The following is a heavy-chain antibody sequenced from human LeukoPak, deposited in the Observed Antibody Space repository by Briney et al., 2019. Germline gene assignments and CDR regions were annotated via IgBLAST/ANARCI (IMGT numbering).Heavy chain of an antibody. D-gene: IGHD1-26*01. CDR3: ARDGVSGSDQLTTYHYMDV. J-gene: IGHJ6*03. V-gene: IGHV3-7*01. Sequence: GGSLRLSCAASGFTFSGYWMSWVRQAPGKGLEWVANIKQDGSEKYYVDSVKGRFTISRDNAKNSLYLQMNSLRAEDTAVYYCARDGVSGSDQLTTYHYMDVWGKGTTVTVSS. CDR1: GFTFSGYW. CDR2: IKQDGSEK.